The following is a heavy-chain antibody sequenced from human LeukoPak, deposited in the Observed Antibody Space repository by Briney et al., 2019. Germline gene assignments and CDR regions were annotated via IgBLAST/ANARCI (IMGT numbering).Heavy chain of an antibody. CDR2: ISSSGSTI. J-gene: IGHJ4*02. Sequence: GGSLRLSCAASGFTFSDYYMSWLRQAPGKGPEWVSYISSSGSTIYYADSVKGRFTISRDNAKNSLYLQTNSLRAEDTAVYYCARRLRLGELSLGGLDYWGQGTLVTVSS. V-gene: IGHV3-11*04. CDR1: GFTFSDYY. D-gene: IGHD3-16*02. CDR3: ARRLRLGELSLGGLDY.